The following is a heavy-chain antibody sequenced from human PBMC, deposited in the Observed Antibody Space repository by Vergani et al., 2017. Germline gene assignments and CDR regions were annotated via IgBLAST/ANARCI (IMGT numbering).Heavy chain of an antibody. CDR1: GGSISSGGYY. D-gene: IGHD3-22*01. V-gene: IGHV4-31*03. CDR2: IYYSGST. CDR3: ARHEATYYYDSSGYYWKR. Sequence: QVQLQESGPGLVKPSQTLSLTCTVSGGSISSGGYYWSWIRPHPGKGLEWIGYIYYSGSTYYNPSLKSRVTISVDTSKNQFSLKLSSVTAADTAVYYCARHEATYYYDSSGYYWKRWGQGTLVTVSS. J-gene: IGHJ4*02.